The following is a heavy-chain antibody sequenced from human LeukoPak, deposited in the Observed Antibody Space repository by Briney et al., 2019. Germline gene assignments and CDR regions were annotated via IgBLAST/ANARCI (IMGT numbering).Heavy chain of an antibody. CDR2: INSDGSST. J-gene: IGHJ4*02. V-gene: IGHV3-74*01. CDR1: GFTFSSYW. D-gene: IGHD6-13*01. Sequence: GGSLRLSCAASGFTFSSYWMHWVRHAPGKGLVWVSRINSDGSSTSYADSVKGRFTISGDNAKNTLYLQMNSLRAEDTAVYYCARVRIAAAGIDYWGQGTLVTVSS. CDR3: ARVRIAAAGIDY.